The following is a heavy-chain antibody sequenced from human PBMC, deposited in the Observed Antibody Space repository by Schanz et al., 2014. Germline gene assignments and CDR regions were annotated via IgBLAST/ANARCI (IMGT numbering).Heavy chain of an antibody. CDR2: MSYDGSNK. CDR1: GFGFDDYA. Sequence: QVQLVESGGGVVQPGRSLRLSCAASGFGFDDYAMSWVRQAPGKGLEWVAVMSYDGSNKYYTDAVKGRFTISRDSSKNTLYLQMNSLRADDTAVYYCARDHQWLARYYMDVWGKGTTVTVSS. CDR3: ARDHQWLARYYMDV. J-gene: IGHJ6*03. D-gene: IGHD6-19*01. V-gene: IGHV3-30-3*01.